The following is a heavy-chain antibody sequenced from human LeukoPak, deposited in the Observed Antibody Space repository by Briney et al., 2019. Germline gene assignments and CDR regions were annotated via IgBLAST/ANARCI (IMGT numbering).Heavy chain of an antibody. J-gene: IGHJ4*02. V-gene: IGHV4-4*02. CDR2: IYHSGST. CDR3: AKGPLPRITGTAPFDY. Sequence: SGTLSLTCAVSGGSISSSNWWSWVRQPPGKGLEWIGEIYHSGSTNYNPSLKSRVTISVDKSKNQFSLKLSSVTAADTAVYYCAKGPLPRITGTAPFDYWGQGTLVTVSS. CDR1: GGSISSSNW. D-gene: IGHD1-7*01.